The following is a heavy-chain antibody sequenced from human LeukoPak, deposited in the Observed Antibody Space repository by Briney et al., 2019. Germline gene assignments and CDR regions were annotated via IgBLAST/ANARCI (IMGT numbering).Heavy chain of an antibody. CDR3: AKVYGSETFYFDY. CDR1: GFTFSRYA. CDR2: ISGRGGST. J-gene: IGHJ4*02. V-gene: IGHV3-23*01. D-gene: IGHD3-10*01. Sequence: GGALRLSWAASGFTFSRYAISWGRQAPGKGLEWVSAISGRGGSTYSADSVKGRFTISRDNSKNTLYLQMNSLRAEDTAVYYCAKVYGSETFYFDYWGQGTLVTVSS.